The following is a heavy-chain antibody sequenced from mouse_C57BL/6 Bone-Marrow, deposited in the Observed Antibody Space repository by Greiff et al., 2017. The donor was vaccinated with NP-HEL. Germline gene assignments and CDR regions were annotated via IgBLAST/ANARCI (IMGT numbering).Heavy chain of an antibody. J-gene: IGHJ4*01. D-gene: IGHD1-1*01. CDR2: ISYSGST. V-gene: IGHV3-8*01. CDR1: GYSITSDY. CDR3: ASSSYPYYYAMDY. Sequence: DVQLQESGPGLAKPSQTLSLTCSVTGYSITSDYWNWIRKFPGNKLEYMGYISYSGSTYYNPSLKSRISITRDTSKNQYYLQLNSVTTEDTATYYCASSSYPYYYAMDYWGQGTSVTVSS.